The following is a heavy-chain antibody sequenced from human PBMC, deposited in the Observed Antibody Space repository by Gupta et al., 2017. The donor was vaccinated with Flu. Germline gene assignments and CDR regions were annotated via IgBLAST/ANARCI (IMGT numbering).Heavy chain of an antibody. D-gene: IGHD2-2*02. CDR1: GFTFSSSW. J-gene: IGHJ4*02. Sequence: EVQLVESGGGLVQPGGSLRLSCAASGFTFSSSWMHWVRQAPGKGLVWVSRINEDGRSTNYADSVKGRFTISRDNAKNTLFLQMNSLRAEDTAVYYCARGDYCSRTSCYIGLLQDWGQGTLVTVSS. CDR3: ARGDYCSRTSCYIGLLQD. V-gene: IGHV3-74*01. CDR2: INEDGRST.